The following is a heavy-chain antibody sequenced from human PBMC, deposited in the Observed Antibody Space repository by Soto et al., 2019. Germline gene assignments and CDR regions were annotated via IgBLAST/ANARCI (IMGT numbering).Heavy chain of an antibody. CDR2: IKSDGSIT. CDR3: VFCISVGYPGP. CDR1: GFTLSNSW. J-gene: IGHJ5*02. V-gene: IGHV3-74*03. D-gene: IGHD2-2*01. Sequence: GGSLRLSCVASGFTLSNSWMHWVRQPPGKGLVWVSRIKSDGSITTYADSVKGRFTISRDNAKNTLYLQMNSLSVEDTAIYFCVFCISVGYPGPWGQGT.